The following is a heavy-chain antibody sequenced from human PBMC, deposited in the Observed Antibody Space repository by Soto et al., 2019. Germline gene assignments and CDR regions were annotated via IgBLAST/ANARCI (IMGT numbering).Heavy chain of an antibody. CDR1: GFAFNSHS. V-gene: IGHV3-30-3*01. D-gene: IGHD3-9*01. Sequence: QMQLLESGGGVVQPGKALRLSCAASGFAFNSHSMHWVRQAPGKGLEWLALMTSDGSSKFSADSVKGRCTISRDNSKNTRYLEMNSLRSEDTAVYYCARDRVIRYTGYELDLWGQGTLVTVSS. J-gene: IGHJ5*02. CDR3: ARDRVIRYTGYELDL. CDR2: MTSDGSSK.